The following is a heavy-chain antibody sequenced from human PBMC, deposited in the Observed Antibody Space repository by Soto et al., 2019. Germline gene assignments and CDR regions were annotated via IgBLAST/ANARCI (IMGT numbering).Heavy chain of an antibody. J-gene: IGHJ3*02. D-gene: IGHD3-3*01. CDR1: GFTFSDYY. CDR3: ARVGRFWSGYRDAFDI. Sequence: ASGFTFSDYYMSWIRQAPGKGLEWVSYISSSGSTIYYADSVKGRFTISRDNAKNSLYLQMNSLRAEDTAVYYCARVGRFWSGYRDAFDIWGQGTMVTVSS. CDR2: ISSSGSTI. V-gene: IGHV3-11*01.